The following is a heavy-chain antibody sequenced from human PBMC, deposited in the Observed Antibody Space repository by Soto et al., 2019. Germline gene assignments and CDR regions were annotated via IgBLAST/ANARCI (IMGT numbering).Heavy chain of an antibody. D-gene: IGHD5-12*01. V-gene: IGHV4-31*03. CDR3: ARETSRWLQLVTGYPDADAFDI. Sequence: QVQLQESGPGLVKPSQTLSLTCTVSGGSISSGGYYWSWIRQHPGKGLEWIGYIYYSGSTYYNPSLKSRVTISVDTSKNQFSLKLSSVTAADTAVYYCARETSRWLQLVTGYPDADAFDIWGQGTMVTVSS. CDR1: GGSISSGGYY. CDR2: IYYSGST. J-gene: IGHJ3*02.